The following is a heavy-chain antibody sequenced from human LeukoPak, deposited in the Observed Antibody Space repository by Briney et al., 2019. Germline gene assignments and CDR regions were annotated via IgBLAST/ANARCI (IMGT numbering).Heavy chain of an antibody. D-gene: IGHD6-13*01. J-gene: IGHJ3*02. CDR3: TRDYSSNAFDI. V-gene: IGHV1-2*02. CDR1: GYTFTSYY. Sequence: ASVKVSCKASGYTFTSYYMPWVRQAPGQGLEWVGWINPSCGDTHYGQNTLGGVTMTRDTSMGIAYMDLSRLRSDDTAVYYCTRDYSSNAFDIWGQGTLVTVSS. CDR2: INPSCGDT.